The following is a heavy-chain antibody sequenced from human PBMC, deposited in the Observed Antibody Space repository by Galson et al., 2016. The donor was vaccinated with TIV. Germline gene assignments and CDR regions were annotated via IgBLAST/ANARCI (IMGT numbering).Heavy chain of an antibody. CDR1: GYSFLSYG. V-gene: IGHV1-18*04. CDR3: ATELYCSSISCYYYYGLDV. Sequence: SVKVSCKASGYSFLSYGMTWVRQAPGRGLEWLGWISAYNGDIKSARKVQGRVTMTTDTSTNTAYMELRSLGSDDTGVYYCATELYCSSISCYYYYGLDVWGHGTTVTVSS. D-gene: IGHD2-2*01. CDR2: ISAYNGDI. J-gene: IGHJ6*02.